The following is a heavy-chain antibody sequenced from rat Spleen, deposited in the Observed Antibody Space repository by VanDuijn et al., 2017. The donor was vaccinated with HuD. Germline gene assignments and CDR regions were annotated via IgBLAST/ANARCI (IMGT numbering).Heavy chain of an antibody. V-gene: IGHV5S13*01. CDR2: ITTSGGNT. D-gene: IGHD2-5*01. CDR3: VRQGYLRDWYFDF. CDR1: GFTFSNYG. Sequence: EVQLVESGGGLVQPGRSLKLSCAASGFTFSNYGMAWVRQAPTKGLEWVASITTSGGNTYYRDSVKGRFTISRDNGKTTLYLEMDSLRSEDMATYYCVRQGYLRDWYFDFWGPGTMVTVSS. J-gene: IGHJ1*01.